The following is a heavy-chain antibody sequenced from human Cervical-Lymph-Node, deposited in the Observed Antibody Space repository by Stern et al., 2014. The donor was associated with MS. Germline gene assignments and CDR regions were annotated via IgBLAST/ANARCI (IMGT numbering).Heavy chain of an antibody. Sequence: QVQLVQSGAEVKKPGASVKVSCKLSGYTFTSYDIHWVRQTAGHGLEWLGWMNPNRGSTGYGQKFQGRITMTGDTSTRTAYLELRSLRSDDTAVYYCARGLVTYSSGWFDFWGQGTQVSVSS. CDR3: ARGLVTYSSGWFDF. CDR2: MNPNRGST. CDR1: GYTFTSYD. J-gene: IGHJ5*01. V-gene: IGHV1-8*01. D-gene: IGHD6-19*01.